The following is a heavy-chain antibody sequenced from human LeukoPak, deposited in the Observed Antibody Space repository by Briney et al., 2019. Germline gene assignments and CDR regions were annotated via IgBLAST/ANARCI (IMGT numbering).Heavy chain of an antibody. CDR1: GGSIGSYY. J-gene: IGHJ4*02. V-gene: IGHV4-59*01. CDR2: IYYSGST. Sequence: SETLSLTCTVSGGSIGSYYWSWIRQPPGKGLEWIGYIYYSGSTNHNPSLKSRVTISVDTPKNQFSLKLSSVTAADTAVYYCARAPWGRSDFWSGHPYYFDYWGQGTLVTVSS. CDR3: ARAPWGRSDFWSGHPYYFDY. D-gene: IGHD3-3*01.